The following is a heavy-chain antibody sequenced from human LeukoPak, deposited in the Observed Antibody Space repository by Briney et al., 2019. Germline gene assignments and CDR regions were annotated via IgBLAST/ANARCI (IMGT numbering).Heavy chain of an antibody. CDR2: ISWSSGSI. D-gene: IGHD3-22*01. CDR1: GFTFDDYA. J-gene: IGHJ4*02. Sequence: GGSLRLSCAASGFTFDDYAMHWVRQAPGKGLEWVSGISWSSGSIGYADSVKGRFTISRDNAKNSLYLQMNSLRAEDTAVYYCARAFTMIVVVTPPDYWGQGTLVTVSS. CDR3: ARAFTMIVVVTPPDY. V-gene: IGHV3-9*01.